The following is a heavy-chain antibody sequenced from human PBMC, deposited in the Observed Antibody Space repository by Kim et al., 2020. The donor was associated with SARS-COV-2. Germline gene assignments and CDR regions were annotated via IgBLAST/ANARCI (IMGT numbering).Heavy chain of an antibody. D-gene: IGHD3-10*01. V-gene: IGHV1-18*01. Sequence: ASVKVSCKASGYTFTSYGISWVRQAPGQGLEWMGWISAYNGNTNYAQKLQGRVTMTTDTSTSTAYMELRSLRSDDTAVYYCARVKMASSYGSGRGYYYYYGMDVWGQGTTVTVSS. J-gene: IGHJ6*02. CDR3: ARVKMASSYGSGRGYYYYYGMDV. CDR2: ISAYNGNT. CDR1: GYTFTSYG.